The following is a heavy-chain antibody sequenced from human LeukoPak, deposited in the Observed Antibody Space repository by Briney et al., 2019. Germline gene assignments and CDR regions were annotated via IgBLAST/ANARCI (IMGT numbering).Heavy chain of an antibody. CDR1: GDSLTDLN. Sequence: ASVKVSCKVSGDSLTDLNIQWVRQAAGKGLECLGGFDPEQAKTIYAQNFQGRVTMTEDASTDTAYMELNSLKSEDTAVYYCATRGGDFWSGFENWGQGTLVTVSS. J-gene: IGHJ4*02. D-gene: IGHD3-3*01. V-gene: IGHV1-24*01. CDR3: ATRGGDFWSGFEN. CDR2: FDPEQAKT.